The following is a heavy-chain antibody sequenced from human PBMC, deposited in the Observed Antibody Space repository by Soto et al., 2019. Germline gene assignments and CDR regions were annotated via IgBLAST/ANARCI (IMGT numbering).Heavy chain of an antibody. D-gene: IGHD6-19*01. CDR1: GYALTSYD. CDR2: MNPNSGNK. CDR3: ARGTWSSGWSRAKYGIDV. V-gene: IGHV1-8*01. Sequence: VSVKVSWKASGYALTSYDINWVRRANGQGLEWMGWMNPNSGNKGYAQKFQGRVTMTRNTSISTAYMELSSLRSEDTAVDYCARGTWSSGWSRAKYGIDVGGQGTTVTVSS. J-gene: IGHJ6*02.